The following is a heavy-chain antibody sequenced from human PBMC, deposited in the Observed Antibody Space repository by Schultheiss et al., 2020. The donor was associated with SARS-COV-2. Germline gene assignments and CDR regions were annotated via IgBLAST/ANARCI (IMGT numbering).Heavy chain of an antibody. V-gene: IGHV3-48*03. CDR1: GFTFSSYE. Sequence: GGSLRLSCAASGFTFSSYEMNWVRQAPGKGLEWVSYISSSGSTIYYADSVKGRFTISRDNAKNSLYLQMNSLRAEDTAVYYCARFPSFWSGLIYYYYGMDVWGQGTTVTVSS. CDR3: ARFPSFWSGLIYYYYGMDV. CDR2: ISSSGSTI. D-gene: IGHD3-3*01. J-gene: IGHJ6*02.